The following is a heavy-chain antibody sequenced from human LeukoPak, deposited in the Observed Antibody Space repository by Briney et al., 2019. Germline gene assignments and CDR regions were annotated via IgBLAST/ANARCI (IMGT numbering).Heavy chain of an antibody. CDR2: ISSRSNFI. D-gene: IGHD3-3*01. J-gene: IGHJ6*03. CDR1: GFTFSSYT. Sequence: GGSLRLSCAASGFTFSSYTMNWVRQAPGKGLEWVSSISSRSNFIYYADSLKGRFTISRDNAKNSLYLQMNSLRAEDTAVYYCARGGRVVPVVEAHYYYYYMDVWGKGTTVTVSS. CDR3: ARGGRVVPVVEAHYYYYYMDV. V-gene: IGHV3-21*01.